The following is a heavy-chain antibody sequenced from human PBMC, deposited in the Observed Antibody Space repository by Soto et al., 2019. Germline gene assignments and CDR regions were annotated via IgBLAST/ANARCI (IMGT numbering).Heavy chain of an antibody. CDR2: MSSSSGYI. CDR1: GFTFSSTYS. D-gene: IGHD6-6*01. J-gene: IGHJ6*02. V-gene: IGHV3-21*01. Sequence: GGSLRLSCAASGFTFSSTYSMNWVRQAPGKGLEWVSFMSSSSGYIYYADSVKGRFTISRDNAKNSLYLQMNSLRAEDTAVYYCARMSIVGRRDYYYGMGVWGQGTTVTVSS. CDR3: ARMSIVGRRDYYYGMGV.